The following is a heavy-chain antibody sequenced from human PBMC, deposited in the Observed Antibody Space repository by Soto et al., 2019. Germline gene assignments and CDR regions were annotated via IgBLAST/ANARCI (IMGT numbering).Heavy chain of an antibody. D-gene: IGHD3-10*01. Sequence: DVQLLESGGGLVKPGGSLRLSCETSGFNFSDYSMSWVRQAPGEGLEWVSFISSSSSFIYNAESVEGRFSVSRDNARNLMYLEMSSLRVEDMAIYYCAKDCGSGDGFDYWGQGTLVAVSS. J-gene: IGHJ4*02. CDR2: ISSSSSFI. CDR3: AKDCGSGDGFDY. V-gene: IGHV3-21*01. CDR1: GFNFSDYS.